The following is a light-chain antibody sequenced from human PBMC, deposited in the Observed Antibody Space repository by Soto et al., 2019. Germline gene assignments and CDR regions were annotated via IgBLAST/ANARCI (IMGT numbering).Light chain of an antibody. CDR1: QSVSIE. V-gene: IGKV3-15*01. Sequence: IVLTQSPDTVSLSAGERATIXCRASQSVSIELDRYNQKPGQAPRLFIXYTSTRATGIQARLSGSGSGREFTLIISSLQSGEFAVYYCKQYNNWPSITFGQGTRLEIK. J-gene: IGKJ5*01. CDR2: YTS. CDR3: KQYNNWPSIT.